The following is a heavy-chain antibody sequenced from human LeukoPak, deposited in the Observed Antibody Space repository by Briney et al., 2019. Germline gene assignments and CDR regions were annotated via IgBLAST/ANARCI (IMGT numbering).Heavy chain of an antibody. CDR3: AARALVTTVVPFDY. CDR2: IKQDGNEK. J-gene: IGHJ4*02. CDR1: GFTFSRSW. V-gene: IGHV3-7*01. D-gene: IGHD4-23*01. Sequence: PGGSLRLSCAASGFTFSRSWMSWVRQAPGKGREWVANIKQDGNEKYYVDSVKGRFTISRDNAKNSLYLQMNSLRAEDTSVYYCAARALVTTVVPFDYWGQGTLVTVSS.